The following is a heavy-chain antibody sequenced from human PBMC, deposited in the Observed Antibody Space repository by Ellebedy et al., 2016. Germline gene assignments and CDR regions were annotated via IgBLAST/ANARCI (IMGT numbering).Heavy chain of an antibody. CDR3: ARDVGRDY. J-gene: IGHJ4*02. D-gene: IGHD4-17*01. CDR1: GFTFSSYW. Sequence: GESLKISXAASGFTFSSYWMSWVRQAPGKGLEWVANIKQDGSEKYYVDSVKGRFTISRDNAKNSLYLQMNSLRAEDTAVYYCARDVGRDYWGQGTLVTVSS. CDR2: IKQDGSEK. V-gene: IGHV3-7*01.